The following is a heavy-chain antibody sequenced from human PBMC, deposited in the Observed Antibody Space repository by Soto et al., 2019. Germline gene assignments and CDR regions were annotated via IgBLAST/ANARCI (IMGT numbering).Heavy chain of an antibody. V-gene: IGHV5-10-1*01. Sequence: GESLKISCKGSGYSFTSYWISWVRQMPGKGLEWMGRIDPSDSYTNYSPSFQGHVTISADKSISTAYLQWSSLKASDTAMYYCARDYYDSSGYYYFDYWGQGTLVTVSS. D-gene: IGHD3-22*01. CDR2: IDPSDSYT. CDR3: ARDYYDSSGYYYFDY. J-gene: IGHJ4*02. CDR1: GYSFTSYW.